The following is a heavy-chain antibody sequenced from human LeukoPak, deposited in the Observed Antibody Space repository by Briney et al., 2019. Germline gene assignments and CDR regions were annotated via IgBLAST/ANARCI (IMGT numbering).Heavy chain of an antibody. J-gene: IGHJ6*03. V-gene: IGHV4-30-4*08. Sequence: PSQTLSLTCTVSGGSISSGDYYWSWIREPPGKGLEWIGYIYYSGSTYYNPSLKSRVTISVDTSKNQFSLKLSSVTAAGTAAYYCARDLSISGGDYYYYYYMDVWGKGTTVTVSS. D-gene: IGHD3-16*01. CDR2: IYYSGST. CDR1: GGSISSGDYY. CDR3: ARDLSISGGDYYYYYYMDV.